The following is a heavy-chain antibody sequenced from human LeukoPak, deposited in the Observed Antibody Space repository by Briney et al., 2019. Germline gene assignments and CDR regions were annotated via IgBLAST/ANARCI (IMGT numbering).Heavy chain of an antibody. D-gene: IGHD2-21*01. Sequence: GGSLRLSCAASGFTFSSYSMNWVRQAPGKGLEWVSSINSSSSYIYYGGSVKGRFTISRDNAKNSLSLQMNSLRAEDTPVYYCARDGIICGGDCYPYNWFDPWGQGTLVTVSS. CDR1: GFTFSSYS. CDR2: INSSSSYI. CDR3: ARDGIICGGDCYPYNWFDP. J-gene: IGHJ5*02. V-gene: IGHV3-21*01.